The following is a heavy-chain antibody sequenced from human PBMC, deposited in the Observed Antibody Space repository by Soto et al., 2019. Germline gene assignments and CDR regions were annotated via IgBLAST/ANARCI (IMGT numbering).Heavy chain of an antibody. CDR1: GGSITSHY. CDR2: IHYSGST. Sequence: PSETLSLTCSVSGGSITSHYCSWFRQPPGEGLEWIGYIHYSGSTSYSPSLKSRVAISLDTSKNQFSLSLSSVTAADTAVYYCARGRGYSYGLDPWGQGTLVTVSS. V-gene: IGHV4-59*08. D-gene: IGHD5-18*01. J-gene: IGHJ5*02. CDR3: ARGRGYSYGLDP.